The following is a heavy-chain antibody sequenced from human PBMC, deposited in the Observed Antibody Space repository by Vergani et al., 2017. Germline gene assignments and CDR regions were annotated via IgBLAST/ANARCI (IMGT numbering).Heavy chain of an antibody. CDR1: GYTFSNYY. D-gene: IGHD3-16*02. Sequence: QVQVVQSGAEVKKSGASVKVSCKTSGYTFSNYYMHWVRQAPGQGLEWMGIINPSGGSTSYAQKFQGRVTMPRDTSTSTVYMELSSLRSEDTAVYYCARELEVIGQAVYYYYGIDVWGQGTTVTVSS. V-gene: IGHV1-46*03. CDR2: INPSGGST. J-gene: IGHJ6*02. CDR3: ARELEVIGQAVYYYYGIDV.